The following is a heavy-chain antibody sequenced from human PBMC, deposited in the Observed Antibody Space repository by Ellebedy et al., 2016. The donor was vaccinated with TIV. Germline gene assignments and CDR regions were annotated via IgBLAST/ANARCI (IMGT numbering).Heavy chain of an antibody. J-gene: IGHJ4*02. CDR1: GFTFSIYG. CDR2: IWHDGSHS. V-gene: IGHV3-33*01. D-gene: IGHD1-26*01. Sequence: GESLKISCAASGFTFSIYGMHWVRQAPGKGLEGVGIIWHDGSHSYYADPVKGRFTISRDNTKNTVDPQMNSLRADDTAVYYCASELVGTTDFDCWGQGTLVTVSS. CDR3: ASELVGTTDFDC.